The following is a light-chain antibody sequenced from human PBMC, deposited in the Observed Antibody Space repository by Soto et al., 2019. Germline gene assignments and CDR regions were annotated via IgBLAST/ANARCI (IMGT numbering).Light chain of an antibody. CDR1: QSVNRN. CDR2: GAS. CDR3: QQYHNWPPIT. J-gene: IGKJ5*01. Sequence: EIVMTQSPYTLSVSTGKRATLSCRASQSVNRNLAWYQQKPGQAPRLLIYGASTRATGIPARFSGSGSGTEFTLTIASLQSEDFAVYYCQQYHNWPPITFGQGTRLETK. V-gene: IGKV3-15*01.